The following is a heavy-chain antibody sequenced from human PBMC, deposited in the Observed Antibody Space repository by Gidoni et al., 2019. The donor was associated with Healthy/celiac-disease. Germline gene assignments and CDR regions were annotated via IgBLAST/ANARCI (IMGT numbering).Heavy chain of an antibody. Sequence: QVQLVQSGAEVKKPGASVKVSCKASGYTFTGYYMPWVRQAPGQGLEWMGWINPNSGGTNYAQKFQGWVTMTRDTSISTAYMELSRLRSDDTAVYYCAREYYDSSGYEYFQHWGQGTLVTVSS. CDR2: INPNSGGT. J-gene: IGHJ1*01. V-gene: IGHV1-2*04. D-gene: IGHD3-22*01. CDR1: GYTFTGYY. CDR3: AREYYDSSGYEYFQH.